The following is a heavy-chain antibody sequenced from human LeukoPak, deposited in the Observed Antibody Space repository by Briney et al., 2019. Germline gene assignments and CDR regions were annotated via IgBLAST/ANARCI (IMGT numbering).Heavy chain of an antibody. D-gene: IGHD6-6*01. V-gene: IGHV3-30-3*01. CDR1: GFTFSSYA. CDR2: ISYDGSNK. Sequence: GGSLRLSCAASGFTFSSYAMHWVRQAPGKGLEWVAVISYDGSNKYYADSVKGRFTISRDNSKNTLYLQMDSLRAEDTAVYYCAREGSSSPDYYYYYMDVWGKGTTVTVSS. J-gene: IGHJ6*03. CDR3: AREGSSSPDYYYYYMDV.